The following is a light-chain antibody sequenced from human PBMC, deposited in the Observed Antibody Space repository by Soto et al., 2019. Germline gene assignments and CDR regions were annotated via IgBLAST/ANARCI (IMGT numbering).Light chain of an antibody. CDR2: DAS. CDR1: QSVGGH. J-gene: IGKJ4*01. Sequence: EIVLTQSPATLSLSPGERATVSCRASQSVGGHLAWYQQRPGQAPRLLIHDASTRAIGIPVRFSGSGSGTEFTLTISSLQSDDFATYYCQQYNSYSPLTFGGGTKVDIK. V-gene: IGKV3D-15*01. CDR3: QQYNSYSPLT.